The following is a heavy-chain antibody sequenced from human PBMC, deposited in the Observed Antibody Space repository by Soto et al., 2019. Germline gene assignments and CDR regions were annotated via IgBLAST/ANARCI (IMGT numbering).Heavy chain of an antibody. V-gene: IGHV1-2*02. CDR2: INPTSGGT. Sequence: ASVKVSCKTSGYTFAAYYIHWIRQAPGQGLEWMGWINPTSGGTAYAQNFQDRVTMTRDTSISTAYMELRRLNSDDTAVYYCARDPDYGDYWGYFFDSWGQGTPVTVSS. J-gene: IGHJ4*02. CDR3: ARDPDYGDYWGYFFDS. D-gene: IGHD4-17*01. CDR1: GYTFAAYY.